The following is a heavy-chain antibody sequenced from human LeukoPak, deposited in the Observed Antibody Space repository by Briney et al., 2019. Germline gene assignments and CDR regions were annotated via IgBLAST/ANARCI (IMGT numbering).Heavy chain of an antibody. Sequence: PSETLSLTCTVSGGSISSGSYYWSWIRQPAGKGLEWIGRIYTSGSTNYSPSLKSRVTISVDTSKNQFSLKLTSVTAADTAVYYCARPISGNYWGWFEPWGQGTLVTVSS. CDR2: IYTSGST. J-gene: IGHJ5*02. D-gene: IGHD1-26*01. V-gene: IGHV4-61*02. CDR1: GGSISSGSYY. CDR3: ARPISGNYWGWFEP.